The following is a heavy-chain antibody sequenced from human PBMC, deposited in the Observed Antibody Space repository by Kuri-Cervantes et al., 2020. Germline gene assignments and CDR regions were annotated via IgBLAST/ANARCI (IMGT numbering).Heavy chain of an antibody. CDR3: ARTIRSGYYYAFDY. Sequence: ASVKVSCKVSGYTLTELSMHWVRQAPGKGLEWMGGFDPEDGETISAQKFQGRVTMTEDTSTDTAYMELSSLRSEDTAVYFCARTIRSGYYYAFDYWGQGTLVTDSS. J-gene: IGHJ4*02. D-gene: IGHD3-22*01. CDR2: FDPEDGET. CDR1: GYTLTELS. V-gene: IGHV1-24*01.